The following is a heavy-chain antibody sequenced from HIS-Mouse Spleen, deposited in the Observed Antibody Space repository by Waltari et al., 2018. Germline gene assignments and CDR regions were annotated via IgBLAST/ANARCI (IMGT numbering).Heavy chain of an antibody. J-gene: IGHJ5*02. Sequence: QVQLVQSGAEVKKPGASVKVSCKASGYPFTGHYMHWVRQAPGTGRGGMGWLIPTRWGTHQAQKFQGMVTITRDTSISTAYMELSRLRSDDTAVYYCARGSGRWELLLPNWFDPWGQGTLVTVSS. V-gene: IGHV1-2*02. CDR3: ARGSGRWELLLPNWFDP. CDR2: LIPTRWGT. D-gene: IGHD1-26*01. CDR1: GYPFTGHY.